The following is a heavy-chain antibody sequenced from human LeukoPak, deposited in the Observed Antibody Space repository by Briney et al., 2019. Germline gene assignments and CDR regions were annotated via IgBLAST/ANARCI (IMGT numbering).Heavy chain of an antibody. Sequence: PSETLSLTCAVYGGSFSGYYWSWIRQPPGKGLEWIGEINHSGSTNYNPSLKSRVTISVDTSKNQFSLKLSSVTAADTAVYYCASLIMYYYDSSGYTYWGQGTLVTVSS. D-gene: IGHD3-22*01. J-gene: IGHJ4*02. CDR3: ASLIMYYYDSSGYTY. CDR1: GGSFSGYY. V-gene: IGHV4-34*01. CDR2: INHSGST.